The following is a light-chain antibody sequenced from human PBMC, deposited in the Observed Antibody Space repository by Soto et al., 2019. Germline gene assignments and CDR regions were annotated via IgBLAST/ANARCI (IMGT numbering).Light chain of an antibody. CDR2: GAS. J-gene: IGKJ2*01. CDR1: QSVSSNF. V-gene: IGKV3-20*01. Sequence: EIVLTQSPGTLSLSPGERATLSCRASQSVSSNFLAWYQQKPGKTPRLLIYGASGRATGIPDRFSGSGSGTDFTLTISRLEPEDFAVYYCQQFGSSPLYTFGQGNKLEIK. CDR3: QQFGSSPLYT.